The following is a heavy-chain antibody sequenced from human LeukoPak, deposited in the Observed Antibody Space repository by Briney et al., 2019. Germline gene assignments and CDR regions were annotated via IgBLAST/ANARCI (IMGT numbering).Heavy chain of an antibody. CDR2: ISSSGSTI. Sequence: PGGSLRLSCAASGFTFSDYYMSWIRQAPGKGLEWLSYISSSGSTIYYADSVKGRFIISRDNAKNSLYLQMNSLRAEDTAVYYCARVGYSGSFGAHFDYWGQGTLVTVSS. V-gene: IGHV3-11*01. D-gene: IGHD1-26*01. J-gene: IGHJ4*02. CDR3: ARVGYSGSFGAHFDY. CDR1: GFTFSDYY.